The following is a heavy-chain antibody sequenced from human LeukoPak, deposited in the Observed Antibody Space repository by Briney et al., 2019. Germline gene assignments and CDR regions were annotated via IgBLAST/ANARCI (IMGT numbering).Heavy chain of an antibody. V-gene: IGHV4-39*07. D-gene: IGHD3-10*01. CDR1: GGSISSSNYY. Sequence: SETLSLTCTVSGGSISSSNYYWGWIRQPPGKGLEWIGEINHSGSTNYNPSLKSRVTISVDTSKNQFSLKLSSVTAADTAVYYCARGPALWFGEFPGDWFDPWGQGTLVTVSS. J-gene: IGHJ5*02. CDR2: INHSGST. CDR3: ARGPALWFGEFPGDWFDP.